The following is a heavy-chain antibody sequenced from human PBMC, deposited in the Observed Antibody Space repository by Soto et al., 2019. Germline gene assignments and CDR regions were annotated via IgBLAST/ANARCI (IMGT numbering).Heavy chain of an antibody. V-gene: IGHV1-69*13. CDR2: IIPIFGTA. CDR1: GGTFSSYA. Sequence: SVKVSCKASGGTFSSYAISWVRQAPGQGLEWMGGIIPIFGTANYAQKFQGRVTTTADESTSTAYMELSSLRSEDTAVYYCARDPLGCSGGSCYFPSTYYYGMDVWGQGTTVTVSS. CDR3: ARDPLGCSGGSCYFPSTYYYGMDV. D-gene: IGHD2-15*01. J-gene: IGHJ6*02.